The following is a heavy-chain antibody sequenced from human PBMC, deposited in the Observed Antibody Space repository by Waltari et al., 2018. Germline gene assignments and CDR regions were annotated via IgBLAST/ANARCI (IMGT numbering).Heavy chain of an antibody. Sequence: QVQLQQWGTRLVKPSETLSLTCAVYGGAFSGYYWSWIRQVPGQGLEWLGEINHNASPDYNPALKSRLTISIDTVKSQFSLRLDSVTATDTGVYYCARGWLQVAPPVYYYMDVWDKGTAVTVSS. V-gene: IGHV4-34*01. CDR1: GGAFSGYY. CDR2: INHNASP. J-gene: IGHJ6*04. CDR3: ARGWLQVAPPVYYYMDV. D-gene: IGHD3-16*01.